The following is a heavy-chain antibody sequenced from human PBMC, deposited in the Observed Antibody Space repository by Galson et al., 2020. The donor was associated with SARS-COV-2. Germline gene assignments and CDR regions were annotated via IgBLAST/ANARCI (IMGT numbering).Heavy chain of an antibody. CDR1: GGSISSNF. J-gene: IGHJ5*02. D-gene: IGHD3-3*01. V-gene: IGHV4-59*01. CDR2: IYYSGST. Sequence: ETSETLSLTCTVSGGSISSNFWSWIRQPPGKGLEWIGYIYYSGSTNYNPSLKSRVTISLDTSENQFSLKLSSVTAADTAVYYCARAYFDFWSGMFALDPWGQGTLVTVSS. CDR3: ARAYFDFWSGMFALDP.